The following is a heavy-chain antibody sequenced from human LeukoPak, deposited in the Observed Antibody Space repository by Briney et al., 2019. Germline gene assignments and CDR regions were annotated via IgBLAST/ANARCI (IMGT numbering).Heavy chain of an antibody. Sequence: GGSLRLSCAASGFTFSSYSMNWVRQTPGKGLEWVSYISSSSSTIYYADSVKGRFTISRDNSKNTLYLQMNSLRAEDTAVYYCARDSRRCSGGSCYGSGAFDIWGQGTMVTVSS. D-gene: IGHD2-15*01. CDR3: ARDSRRCSGGSCYGSGAFDI. CDR2: ISSSSSTI. V-gene: IGHV3-48*01. CDR1: GFTFSSYS. J-gene: IGHJ3*02.